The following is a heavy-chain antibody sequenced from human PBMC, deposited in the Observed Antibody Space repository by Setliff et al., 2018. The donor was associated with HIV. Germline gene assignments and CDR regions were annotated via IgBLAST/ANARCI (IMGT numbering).Heavy chain of an antibody. CDR1: GGSISSTSYY. J-gene: IGHJ6*02. Sequence: SETRSLTCTVSGGSISSTSYYWGWIRQPPGKGLEWIVTIYYSGSTYYNPSLKSRVTISVDTSKKQFSLKLRSVTAADTAVYYCARERGGGYSYGRGMDVWGQGTTVTVSS. D-gene: IGHD5-18*01. CDR2: IYYSGST. V-gene: IGHV4-39*07. CDR3: ARERGGGYSYGRGMDV.